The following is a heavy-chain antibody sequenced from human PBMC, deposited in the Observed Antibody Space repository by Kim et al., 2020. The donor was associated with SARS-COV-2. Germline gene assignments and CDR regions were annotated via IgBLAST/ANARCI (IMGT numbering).Heavy chain of an antibody. CDR1: GGSISSGDYY. Sequence: SETLSLTCTVSGGSISSGDYYWSWIRQPPGKGLEWIGYIYYSGSTYYNPSLKSRVTISVDTSKNQFSLKLSSVTAAETAVYYCARARITMIVVVQELDCLGQRTLVTVSS. J-gene: IGHJ4*02. CDR2: IYYSGST. D-gene: IGHD3-22*01. CDR3: ARARITMIVVVQELDC. V-gene: IGHV4-30-4*01.